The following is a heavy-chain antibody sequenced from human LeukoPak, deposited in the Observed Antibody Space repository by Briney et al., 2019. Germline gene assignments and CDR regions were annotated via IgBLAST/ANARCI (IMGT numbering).Heavy chain of an antibody. J-gene: IGHJ6*03. CDR3: ARDSPYYYYMDV. CDR1: GFTFSSYW. Sequence: SLRLSCAASGFTFSSYWMSWVRQAPGKGLEWVANIKQDGSEKYYVDSVKGRFTISRDNAKNSLYLQMNSLRADDTAVYYWARDSPYYYYMDVWGNGTTVTVSS. V-gene: IGHV3-7*01. CDR2: IKQDGSEK.